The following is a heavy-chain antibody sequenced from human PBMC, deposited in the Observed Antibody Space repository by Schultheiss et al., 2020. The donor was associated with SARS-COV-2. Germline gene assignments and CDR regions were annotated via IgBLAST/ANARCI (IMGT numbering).Heavy chain of an antibody. D-gene: IGHD3-9*01. V-gene: IGHV3-9*01. CDR3: AKDIDGGLAPGYDILTVVGMEV. J-gene: IGHJ6*02. CDR1: GFTFDDYA. Sequence: GGSLRLSCAASGFTFDDYAMHWVRQAPGKGLEWVSGISWNSGSIGYADSVKGRFTISRDNAKNSLYLQMNSLRAEDTALYYCAKDIDGGLAPGYDILTVVGMEVWGQGTTVTVSS. CDR2: ISWNSGSI.